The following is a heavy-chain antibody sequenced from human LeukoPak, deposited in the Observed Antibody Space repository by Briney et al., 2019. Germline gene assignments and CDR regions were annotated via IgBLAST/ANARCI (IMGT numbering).Heavy chain of an antibody. Sequence: ASVKVSCKASGYTFTSYGISWVRQAPGQGLEWMGWISAYNGNTNYAQKLQGRVTMTTDTSTSTAYMELRSLRSDDTAVYYCARLPGYYDFQTTSDYWGQGTLVTVSS. CDR1: GYTFTSYG. CDR3: ARLPGYYDFQTTSDY. D-gene: IGHD3-3*01. V-gene: IGHV1-18*01. CDR2: ISAYNGNT. J-gene: IGHJ4*02.